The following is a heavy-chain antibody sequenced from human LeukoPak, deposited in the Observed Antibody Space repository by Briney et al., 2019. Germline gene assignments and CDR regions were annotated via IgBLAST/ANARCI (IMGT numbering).Heavy chain of an antibody. J-gene: IGHJ4*02. CDR3: AKDMAAYYCASGNIDY. V-gene: IGHV3-43D*03. D-gene: IGHD3-10*01. CDR1: GFTFDDYA. Sequence: GGSLRLSCAASGFTFDDYAMHWVRQAPGKGLEWVSLISWDGGSTYYADSVKGRFTISRDNSKNSLYLQMNSLRAEDTALYYCAKDMAAYYCASGNIDYWGQGTLVTVSS. CDR2: ISWDGGST.